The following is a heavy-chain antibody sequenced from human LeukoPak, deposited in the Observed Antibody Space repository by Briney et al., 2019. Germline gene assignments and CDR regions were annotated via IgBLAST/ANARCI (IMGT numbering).Heavy chain of an antibody. J-gene: IGHJ4*02. Sequence: PGGSLRLSCAASGFTFSSYWMHWVRQAPGKGLVWVSRISSEGSTTHYADSVKGRFTISRDNAKNTLFLQMSSLRAEDTALYFCARDRSSGWIDYWGQGTLVTVSS. CDR2: ISSEGSTT. D-gene: IGHD6-19*01. CDR3: ARDRSSGWIDY. CDR1: GFTFSSYW. V-gene: IGHV3-74*01.